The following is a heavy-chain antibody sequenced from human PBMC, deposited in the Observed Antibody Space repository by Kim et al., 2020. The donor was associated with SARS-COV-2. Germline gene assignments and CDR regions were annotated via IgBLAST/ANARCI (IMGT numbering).Heavy chain of an antibody. CDR1: GDSVSSNSAA. CDR3: ARDLAELRYFDWLLNYCYGMDG. Sequence: SQTLSLTCAISGDSVSSNSAAWNWIRQSPSRGLEWLGRTYYRSKWYNDYAVSVKSRITINPDTSKNQFSLQLNSVTPEDTAVYYCARDLAELRYFDWLLNYCYGMDGWGQGTTVTVSS. J-gene: IGHJ6*02. D-gene: IGHD3-9*01. V-gene: IGHV6-1*01. CDR2: TYYRSKWYN.